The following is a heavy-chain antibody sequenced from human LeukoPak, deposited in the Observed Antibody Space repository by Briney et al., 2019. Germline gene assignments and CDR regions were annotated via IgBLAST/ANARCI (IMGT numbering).Heavy chain of an antibody. CDR3: ARARDCSGGTCYQLNWFDL. D-gene: IGHD2-15*01. CDR1: GGSISSGGYY. Sequence: PSETLSLTCTVSGGSISSGGYYWSWIRQHPGKGLEWIGYIYYSGNTYYNPSLKSRVTISVDTSKNQFSLKVTSVTAADTAAYYCARARDCSGGTCYQLNWFDLWGQGTLVTVSS. V-gene: IGHV4-31*03. CDR2: IYYSGNT. J-gene: IGHJ5*02.